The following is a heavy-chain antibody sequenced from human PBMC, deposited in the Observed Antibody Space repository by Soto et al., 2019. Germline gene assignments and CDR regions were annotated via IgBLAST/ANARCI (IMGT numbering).Heavy chain of an antibody. V-gene: IGHV3-64*04. J-gene: IGHJ4*02. D-gene: IGHD4-17*01. Sequence: GGSLGLSCSAYGFSFSIYAMHWVRQAPGKGLEYVSSISTNGGSTDYADSVKGRFTISRDNSKNTLYLQMSSLRVEDTAVYYCARDRYGDYVFDYWGQGTLVTVS. CDR1: GFSFSIYA. CDR2: ISTNGGST. CDR3: ARDRYGDYVFDY.